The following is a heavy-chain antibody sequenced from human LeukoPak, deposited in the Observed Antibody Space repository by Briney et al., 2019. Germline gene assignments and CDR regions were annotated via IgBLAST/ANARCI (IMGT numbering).Heavy chain of an antibody. D-gene: IGHD1-14*01. CDR2: INHSGST. V-gene: IGHV4-34*01. CDR3: AKDGRWNQADFFDY. CDR1: GGSFSGYY. J-gene: IGHJ4*02. Sequence: PSETLSLTCAVYGGSFSGYYWSWIRQPRGKGLEWIGEINHSGSTNYNPSLKSRVTISVDTSKNQFSLKLSSVTAADTAVYYCAKDGRWNQADFFDYWGQGTLVTVSS.